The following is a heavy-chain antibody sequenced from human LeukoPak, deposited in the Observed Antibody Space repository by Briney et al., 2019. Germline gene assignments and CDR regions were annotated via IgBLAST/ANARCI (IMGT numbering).Heavy chain of an antibody. D-gene: IGHD6-19*01. J-gene: IGHJ4*02. CDR3: ARDRGGSGWDHFDC. V-gene: IGHV6-1*01. CDR2: TYYRSKWYD. Sequence: SQTLSLTCAISGDSVSSNSVAWNWIRQSPSRGLEWLGRTYYRSKWYDDYAVSVKSRITINPDTSKNQFSLQLNSVTPEDTAVYYCARDRGGSGWDHFDCWGQGTLVTVSS. CDR1: GDSVSSNSVA.